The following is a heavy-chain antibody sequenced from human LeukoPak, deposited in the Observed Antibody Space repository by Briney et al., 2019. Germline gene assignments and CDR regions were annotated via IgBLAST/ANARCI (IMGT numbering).Heavy chain of an antibody. V-gene: IGHV3-48*02. D-gene: IGHD2-15*01. CDR2: ISLGSSTM. Sequence: GGSLRLSCASPGFTFSSFTMNWARQVPGKGLEWVSYISLGSSTMFYADSVKGRFTISRDNAKNSLYLQMNSLRDDDTAVYYCSRVGNGRSWDYWGQGALVSVSS. CDR3: SRVGNGRSWDY. CDR1: GFTFSSFT. J-gene: IGHJ4*02.